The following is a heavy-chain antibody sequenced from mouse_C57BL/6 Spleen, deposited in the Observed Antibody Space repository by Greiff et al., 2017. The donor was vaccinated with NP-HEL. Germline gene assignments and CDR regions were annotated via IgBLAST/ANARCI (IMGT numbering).Heavy chain of an antibody. CDR1: GFTFSDYG. J-gene: IGHJ3*01. CDR2: ISSGSSTI. CDR3: ARRGIYYDYDEAWFAY. V-gene: IGHV5-17*01. D-gene: IGHD2-4*01. Sequence: EVQGVESGGGLVKPGGSLKLSCAASGFTFSDYGMHWVRQAPEKGLEWVAYISSGSSTIYYADTVKGRFTISRDNAKNTLFLQMTSLRSEDTAMYYCARRGIYYDYDEAWFAYWGQGTLVTVSA.